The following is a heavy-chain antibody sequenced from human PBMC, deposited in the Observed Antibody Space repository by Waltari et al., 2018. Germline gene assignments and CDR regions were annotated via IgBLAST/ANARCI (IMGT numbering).Heavy chain of an antibody. J-gene: IGHJ4*02. D-gene: IGHD7-27*01. CDR2: ISDAGGII. V-gene: IGHV3-23*01. Sequence: EVQLLESGGGLVQPGGALRLSCAASGFCFSTNVRNWVRQAPGKGLEWVSSISDAGGIINYADSVKGRFTISRDNSKNTLYLQMNSLRVEDTAVYYCARGSGVDSWGQGTLVTVSS. CDR1: GFCFSTNV. CDR3: ARGSGVDS.